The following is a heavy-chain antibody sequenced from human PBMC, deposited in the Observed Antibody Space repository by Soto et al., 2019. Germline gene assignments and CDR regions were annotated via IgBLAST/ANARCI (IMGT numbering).Heavy chain of an antibody. CDR3: ARQVVDGTVAGTGSFDY. V-gene: IGHV4-39*01. CDR2: FYYSGST. CDR1: GVSISSSSYY. Sequence: SETLSLTCTVSGVSISSSSYYWVWIRQPPGKGLEWIGSFYYSGSTYYNPSLKSRVTISVDTSENQFSLKLSSVTAADTAVYYCARQVVDGTVAGTGSFDYWGQGTLVTVSS. J-gene: IGHJ4*02. D-gene: IGHD6-19*01.